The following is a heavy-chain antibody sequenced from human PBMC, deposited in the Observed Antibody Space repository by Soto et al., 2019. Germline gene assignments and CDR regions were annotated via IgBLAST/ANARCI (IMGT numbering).Heavy chain of an antibody. Sequence: QVQLVRSGAEVKKPGASVKVSCKASGYTFTDYYMHWVRQAPGQGLEWMGWINPNSGGTNYAQKFQGRVTMTRDTSISTAYMELSRLRSDDTAVYYCARVQSYYYAGSGYYAFDYWGQGTLVTVSS. V-gene: IGHV1-2*02. CDR1: GYTFTDYY. CDR2: INPNSGGT. D-gene: IGHD3-22*01. J-gene: IGHJ4*02. CDR3: ARVQSYYYAGSGYYAFDY.